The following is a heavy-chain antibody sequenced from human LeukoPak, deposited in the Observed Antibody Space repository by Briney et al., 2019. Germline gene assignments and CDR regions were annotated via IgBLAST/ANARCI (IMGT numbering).Heavy chain of an antibody. D-gene: IGHD3-3*02. CDR1: GFIFSRYE. CDR3: ARGPLSPALYFDS. Sequence: GGSLRLSXAASGFIFSRYEMNWVRQAPGRGLDWISYISRSGSTIYYADSVRGRFTISRDNGSSSLYLQMNSLRAEDTAIYYCARGPLSPALYFDSWGQGTLVTVSS. CDR2: ISRSGSTI. J-gene: IGHJ4*02. V-gene: IGHV3-48*03.